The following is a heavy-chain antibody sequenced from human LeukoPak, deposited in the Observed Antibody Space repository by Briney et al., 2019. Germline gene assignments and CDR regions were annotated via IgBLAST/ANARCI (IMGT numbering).Heavy chain of an antibody. CDR1: GYSITSGYY. V-gene: IGHV4-38-2*02. CDR3: ARDLEGYYSPAFDI. J-gene: IGHJ3*02. Sequence: SETLSLTCTVSGYSITSGYYWGWVRQPPGKGLEWIGSIYHSGTTYYNPSLKSRVTISVDTSKNQFSLKLSSVTAADTAVYYCARDLEGYYSPAFDIWGQGTMVTVSS. D-gene: IGHD3-22*01. CDR2: IYHSGTT.